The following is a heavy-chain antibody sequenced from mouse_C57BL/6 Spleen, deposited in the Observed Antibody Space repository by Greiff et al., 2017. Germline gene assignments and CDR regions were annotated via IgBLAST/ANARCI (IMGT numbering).Heavy chain of an antibody. J-gene: IGHJ3*01. CDR2: INPGSGGT. D-gene: IGHD2-5*01. V-gene: IGHV1-54*01. CDR1: GYAFTNYL. Sequence: VQLQESGAELVRPGTSVKVSCKASGYAFTNYLIEWVKQRPGQGLEWIGVINPGSGGTNYNEKFKGKETLTTDKSSSTAYMQLSSLTSEDSAVYFCARSKDSYYSNYGFAYWGQGTLVTVSA. CDR3: ARSKDSYYSNYGFAY.